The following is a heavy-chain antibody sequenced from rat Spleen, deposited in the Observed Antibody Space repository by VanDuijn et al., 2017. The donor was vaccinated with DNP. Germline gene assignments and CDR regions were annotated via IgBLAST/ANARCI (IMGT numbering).Heavy chain of an antibody. CDR3: TREMGGIQTPPGTFDY. D-gene: IGHD1-11*01. V-gene: IGHV5-46*01. CDR1: GFTFSSFP. Sequence: EVQLVESGGGLVQPGRSLKLSCAASGFTFSSFPMAWVRQAPKKGLEWVASISSGGGSIYYPDSVKGRFTISRDNAKSTLYLQMNSLRSEDTATYYCTREMGGIQTPPGTFDYWGQGVMVTVSS. J-gene: IGHJ2*01. CDR2: ISSGGGSI.